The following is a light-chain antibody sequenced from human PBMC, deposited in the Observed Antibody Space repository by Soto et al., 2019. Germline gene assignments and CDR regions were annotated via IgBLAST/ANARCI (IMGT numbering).Light chain of an antibody. V-gene: IGLV2-8*01. CDR3: SSYAGSNNPVV. J-gene: IGLJ2*01. CDR1: SSDVGGYNY. Sequence: QSALTQPPSASGSPGQSVTISCTGTSSDVGGYNYVSWYQQHPGKAPKFMIFEVSRRPSGVPDRFSGSKSGNTASLTVSGLQGGDGADYYCSSYAGSNNPVVFGGGTKLTVL. CDR2: EVS.